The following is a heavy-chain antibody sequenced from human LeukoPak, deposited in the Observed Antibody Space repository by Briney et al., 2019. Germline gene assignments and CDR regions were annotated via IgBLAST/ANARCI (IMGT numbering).Heavy chain of an antibody. CDR3: AGLIRPGWFDP. J-gene: IGHJ5*02. Sequence: SETLPLTCAVYGGSFSGYYWSWIRQPPGKGLEWIGEINQSGSTNYNPSLKSRVTISVDTSKNQFSLKLSSVTAADTAVYYCAGLIRPGWFDPWGQGTLVTVSS. V-gene: IGHV4-34*01. CDR2: INQSGST. CDR1: GGSFSGYY. D-gene: IGHD1-14*01.